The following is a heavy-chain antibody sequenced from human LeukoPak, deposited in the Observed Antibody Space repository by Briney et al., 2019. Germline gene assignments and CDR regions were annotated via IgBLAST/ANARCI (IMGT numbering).Heavy chain of an antibody. CDR3: ATGYSYGYNAFDI. D-gene: IGHD5-18*01. V-gene: IGHV1-18*01. J-gene: IGHJ3*02. CDR2: ISAYNGNT. Sequence: ASVKVSCKASGYTFTSYGISWVRQAPGQGLEWMGWISAYNGNTNYAQKFQGRVTMTEDTSTDTAYMELSSLRSEDTAVYYCATGYSYGYNAFDIWGQGTMVTVSS. CDR1: GYTFTSYG.